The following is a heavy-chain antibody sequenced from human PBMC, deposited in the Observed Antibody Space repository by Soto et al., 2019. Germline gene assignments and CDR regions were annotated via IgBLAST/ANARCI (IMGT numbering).Heavy chain of an antibody. CDR2: IITYNGNT. J-gene: IGHJ4*02. Sequence: QVQRVQSGAEVKKPGASVKVSCKASGYTFSSYAMSWVRQAPGQGLEWMGWIITYNGNTNYAQKLQGRVTMTTDTSTTTAYMDLRSLSSDDTAVYYCARTGPPVDYWGQGTLVTVSS. CDR3: ARTGPPVDY. V-gene: IGHV1-18*01. CDR1: GYTFSSYA.